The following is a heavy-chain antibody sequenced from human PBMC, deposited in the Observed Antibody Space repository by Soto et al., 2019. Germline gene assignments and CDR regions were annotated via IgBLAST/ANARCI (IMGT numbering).Heavy chain of an antibody. CDR3: ARSPGGYDPNAFDI. V-gene: IGHV1-45*02. D-gene: IGHD5-12*01. CDR2: ITPFNGNT. CDR1: GCTFTYRY. J-gene: IGHJ3*02. Sequence: VKVSYKGSGCTFTYRYLQLVRQAPGQALEWMGWITPFNGNTNYAQKFQDRVTITRYRSMSTAYMELRSLRSEDTAMYYCARSPGGYDPNAFDIWGQGTMVTVSS.